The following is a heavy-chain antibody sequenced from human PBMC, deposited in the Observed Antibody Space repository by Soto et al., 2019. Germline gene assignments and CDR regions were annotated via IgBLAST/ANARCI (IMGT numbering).Heavy chain of an antibody. CDR3: ARDRGRYYYDSSGYHDAFDI. CDR2: INAGNGNT. CDR1: GYTFTSYA. D-gene: IGHD3-22*01. J-gene: IGHJ3*02. Sequence: ASVKVSCKASGYTFTSYAMHWVRQAPGQRLEWMGWINAGNGNTKYSQKFQGRVTITRDTSASTAYMELSSLRSEDTAVYYCARDRGRYYYDSSGYHDAFDIWGQGKMVTVSS. V-gene: IGHV1-3*01.